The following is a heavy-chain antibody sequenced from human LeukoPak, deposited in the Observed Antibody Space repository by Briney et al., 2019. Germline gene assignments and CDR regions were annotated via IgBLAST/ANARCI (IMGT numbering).Heavy chain of an antibody. CDR1: ADSFSSRY. J-gene: IGHJ3*02. CDR2: ISYIGST. D-gene: IGHD4-17*01. CDR3: ARDLVTVTKGFDI. Sequence: PSETLSLTCAVSADSFSSRYWTWIRQAPGKGLEWIGYISYIGSTNYNPSLKSQVTISIDTSKNQFSLKLSSVTAADTAVYYCARDLVTVTKGFDIWGRGTMVNVSS. V-gene: IGHV4-59*11.